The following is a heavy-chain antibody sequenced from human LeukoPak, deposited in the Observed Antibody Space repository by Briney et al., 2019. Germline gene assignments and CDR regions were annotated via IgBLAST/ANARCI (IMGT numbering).Heavy chain of an antibody. CDR2: IYPGDSDT. J-gene: IGHJ4*02. CDR3: ARRAYYDFWSGYYLAFDY. CDR1: GYTFTNYW. V-gene: IGHV5-51*01. D-gene: IGHD3-3*01. Sequence: AGESLKISCKASGYTFTNYWIGWVRQMPGKGLEWMGIIYPGDSDTRYSPSFQGQVTISADKSISTAYLQWSSLKASDTAMYYCARRAYYDFWSGYYLAFDYWGQGTLVTVSS.